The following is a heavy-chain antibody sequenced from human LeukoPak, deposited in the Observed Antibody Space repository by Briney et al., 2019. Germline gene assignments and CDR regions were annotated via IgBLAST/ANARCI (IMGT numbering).Heavy chain of an antibody. CDR3: AKDSGGSYLRKPQNYFDY. CDR2: ISGSGGST. CDR1: GFTFSSYG. Sequence: GGSLRLSCAASGFTFSSYGMSWVRQAPGKGLEWVSAISGSGGSTYYADSVKGRFTISRDNSKNTLHLQMNSLRAEDTAVYYCAKDSGGSYLRKPQNYFDYWGQGTLVTVSS. D-gene: IGHD1-26*01. J-gene: IGHJ4*02. V-gene: IGHV3-23*01.